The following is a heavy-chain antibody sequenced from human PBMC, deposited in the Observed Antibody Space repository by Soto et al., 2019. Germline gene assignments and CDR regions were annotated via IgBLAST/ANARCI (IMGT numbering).Heavy chain of an antibody. CDR2: IIPIFGTA. Sequence: ASVKVSWKASGGTFSSYAISWVRQTPGQGLEWMGGIIPIFGTANYAQKFQGRVTITADESTSTAYMELSSLRYEDTAVYYCASGIVGATYYYYGMDVWGQGTTVTVSS. J-gene: IGHJ6*02. CDR1: GGTFSSYA. D-gene: IGHD1-26*01. V-gene: IGHV1-69*13. CDR3: ASGIVGATYYYYGMDV.